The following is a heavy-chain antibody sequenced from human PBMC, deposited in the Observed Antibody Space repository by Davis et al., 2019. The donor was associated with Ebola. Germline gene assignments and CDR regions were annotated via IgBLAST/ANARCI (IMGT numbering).Heavy chain of an antibody. V-gene: IGHV3-33*08. D-gene: IGHD5-12*01. CDR3: ARKLRSRRYYYGMDV. J-gene: IGHJ6*02. Sequence: GESLKISCAASGFTFSSYSMNWVRQAPGKGLEWVAVIWYDGSNKYYADSVKGRFTISRDNSKNTLYLQMNSLRAEDTAVYFCARKLRSRRYYYGMDVWGQGTTVTVSS. CDR1: GFTFSSYS. CDR2: IWYDGSNK.